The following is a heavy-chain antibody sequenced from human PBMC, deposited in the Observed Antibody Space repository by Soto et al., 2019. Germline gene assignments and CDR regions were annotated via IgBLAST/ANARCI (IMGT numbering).Heavy chain of an antibody. CDR3: ARDDATYCGGDCYRYFFYGLDV. CDR2: IIPMFGTA. CDR1: GGTFINHA. D-gene: IGHD2-21*02. Sequence: QVQLVQSGAEVKKPGSSVKISCKASGGTFINHAFSWVRQAPGQGLEWMGGIIPMFGTADYSQKFQGRVTITADESKTTAPMELSSLRSDDSAVYYCARDDATYCGGDCYRYFFYGLDVWGQGTTVTVSS. V-gene: IGHV1-69*01. J-gene: IGHJ6*02.